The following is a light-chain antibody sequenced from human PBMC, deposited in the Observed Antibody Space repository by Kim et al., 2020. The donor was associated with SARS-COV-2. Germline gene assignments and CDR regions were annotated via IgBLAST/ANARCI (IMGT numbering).Light chain of an antibody. CDR2: GAS. CDR1: QSVSSSY. CDR3: QQYGSSPLT. V-gene: IGKV3-20*01. J-gene: IGKJ4*01. Sequence: EIVLTQSPGTLSLSPGERATLSCRASQSVSSSYLAWYQQKPGQAPRVLIYGASSRATGSPDRFSGSGSGTDFTLTISRLEPEDFAVYYCQQYGSSPLTFGGGTKVDIK.